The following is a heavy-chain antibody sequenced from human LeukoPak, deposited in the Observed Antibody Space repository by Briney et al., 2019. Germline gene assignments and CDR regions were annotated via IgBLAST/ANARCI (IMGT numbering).Heavy chain of an antibody. CDR2: ISAYNGDT. CDR3: ARYSSWYEDDAFDL. J-gene: IGHJ3*01. Sequence: GAAVKVSCKASGYTFTSYGISWVRQAPGQGLEWMGQISAYNGDTNYAQKLQGRVTMTTDTSTSTAYMELRSLRSDATAVYCCARYSSWYEDDAFDLWGQGTMVTVSS. V-gene: IGHV1-18*01. D-gene: IGHD6-13*01. CDR1: GYTFTSYG.